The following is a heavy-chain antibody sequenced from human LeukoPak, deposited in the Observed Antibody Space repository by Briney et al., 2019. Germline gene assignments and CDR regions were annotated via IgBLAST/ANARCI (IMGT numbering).Heavy chain of an antibody. J-gene: IGHJ5*02. Sequence: GGSLRLSCAASGFTFSSYAMSWVRQAPGKGLEWVSAISGSGGSTYYADSVKGRFTISRDNSKNTLYLQMNSLRAEDTAVYYCAKVLLYDSKVNWFDPWGQGTLVTVSS. D-gene: IGHD3-22*01. CDR2: ISGSGGST. V-gene: IGHV3-23*01. CDR1: GFTFSSYA. CDR3: AKVLLYDSKVNWFDP.